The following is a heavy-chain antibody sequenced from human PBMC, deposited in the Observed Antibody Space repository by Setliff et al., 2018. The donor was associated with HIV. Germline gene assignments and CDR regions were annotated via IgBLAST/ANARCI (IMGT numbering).Heavy chain of an antibody. J-gene: IGHJ4*02. CDR3: TRHETTAY. CDR2: INPNGT. CDR1: GYTWTDYY. V-gene: IGHV1-2*02. Sequence: ASVKVSCKASGYTWTDYYMYWERQAPGQGLEWMGWINPNGTNYAQRFQGMVTMTRDTAITTPYMDLSGLRSDDTAVYYCTRHETTAYWGQGTLVTVSS. D-gene: IGHD4-17*01.